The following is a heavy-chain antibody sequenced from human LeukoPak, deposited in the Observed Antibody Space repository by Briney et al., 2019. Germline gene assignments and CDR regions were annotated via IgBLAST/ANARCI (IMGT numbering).Heavy chain of an antibody. CDR2: ISSSSYI. D-gene: IGHD2-15*01. J-gene: IGHJ6*02. CDR1: GFTFSSYS. V-gene: IGHV3-21*01. Sequence: GGSPRLSCAASGFTFSSYSMNWVRQAPGKGLEWVSSISSSSYIYYADSVKGRFTISRDNAKNSLYLQMNSLRAEDTAVYYCARDWGYCSGGSCYSRHYGMDVWGQGTTVTVSS. CDR3: ARDWGYCSGGSCYSRHYGMDV.